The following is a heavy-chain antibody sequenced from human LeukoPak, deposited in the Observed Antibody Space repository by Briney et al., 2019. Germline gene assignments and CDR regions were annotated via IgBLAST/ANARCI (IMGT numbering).Heavy chain of an antibody. V-gene: IGHV3-74*01. Sequence: GESLRLSCAASGFSFSNYWMHWVRQAPGKGLVWVSRINSDGSNTNSADSVKGRYTISRDNAKNTLYLQMNSLRVEDTAVYYCVRNSGMDVWGQGTTVTVSS. CDR3: VRNSGMDV. CDR2: INSDGSNT. J-gene: IGHJ6*02. CDR1: GFSFSNYW. D-gene: IGHD4-17*01.